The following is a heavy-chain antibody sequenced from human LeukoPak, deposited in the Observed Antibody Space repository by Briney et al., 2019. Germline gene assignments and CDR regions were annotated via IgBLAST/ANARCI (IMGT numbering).Heavy chain of an antibody. Sequence: GASVKVSCKSSGYTFTIYGISWVRQAPGQGLEWMGWISAYNGNTNYAQKLQGRVTMTTATSTSTAYMELRSLRSDDTAVYYCARGERKKVATILFDYWGQGTLVTVSS. CDR2: ISAYNGNT. D-gene: IGHD5-12*01. J-gene: IGHJ4*02. V-gene: IGHV1-18*04. CDR3: ARGERKKVATILFDY. CDR1: GYTFTIYG.